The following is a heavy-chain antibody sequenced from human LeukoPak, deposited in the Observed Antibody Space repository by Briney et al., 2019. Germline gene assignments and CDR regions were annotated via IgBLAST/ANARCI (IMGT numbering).Heavy chain of an antibody. J-gene: IGHJ6*04. Sequence: AGTLRLYGVVSAFTFSNYAMHWLRQAPGQGWVWVAVISNDGSKRHYDDAVKGRLSISRDNSKNALSLQFNSLRGDDTAVYYCAKGDGGSSSWYDFYFYGVDVWGKGTAVTVSS. V-gene: IGHV3-30*18. CDR3: AKGDGGSSSWYDFYFYGVDV. CDR1: AFTFSNYA. CDR2: ISNDGSKR. D-gene: IGHD6-13*01.